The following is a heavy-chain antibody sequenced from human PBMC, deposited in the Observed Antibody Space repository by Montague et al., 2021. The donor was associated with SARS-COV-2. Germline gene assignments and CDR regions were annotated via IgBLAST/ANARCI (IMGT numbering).Heavy chain of an antibody. J-gene: IGHJ6*03. Sequence: SLRLSCAVSGFSFESYWVSWVRQAQGKRPEWVSNIRQEGVARFYVDSVRGRFTISRDNAKNLVYLQMDSLGVEDTAVYYCARDGYGGYLDVWGKGTAVIVS. V-gene: IGHV3-7*01. CDR3: ARDGYGGYLDV. CDR1: GFSFESYW. D-gene: IGHD3-16*01. CDR2: IRQEGVAR.